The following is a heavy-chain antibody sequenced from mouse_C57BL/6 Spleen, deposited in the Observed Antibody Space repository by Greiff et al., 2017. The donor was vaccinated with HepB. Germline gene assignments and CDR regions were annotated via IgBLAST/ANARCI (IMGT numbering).Heavy chain of an antibody. CDR3: ARSGRHFDC. CDR1: GYAFSSSW. CDR2: IYPGDGDT. V-gene: IGHV1-82*01. Sequence: QVQLQQSGPELVKPGASVKISCKASGYAFSSSWMNWVKQGPGKGLEWIGRIYPGDGDTNYNGKFKGKATLTADKSSSTAYMQLSSLTSEDSAVYFCARSGRHFDCWGQGTTLTVSS. J-gene: IGHJ2*01. D-gene: IGHD3-1*01.